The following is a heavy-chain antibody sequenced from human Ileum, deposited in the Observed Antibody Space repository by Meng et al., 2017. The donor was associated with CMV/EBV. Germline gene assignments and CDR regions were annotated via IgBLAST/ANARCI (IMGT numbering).Heavy chain of an antibody. CDR3: AKNRRPGKMAVMDV. CDR1: GFTFSNYA. V-gene: IGHV3-23*01. Sequence: GESLKISCAASGFTFSNYAMNWVRQAPGKGLEWVSGISGSATYYADSVKGRLTISRDNSKNTLYLQMNSLTVEDTAIYHCAKNRRPGKMAVMDVWGQGTAVTVSS. CDR2: ISGSAT. J-gene: IGHJ6*02. D-gene: IGHD5-24*01.